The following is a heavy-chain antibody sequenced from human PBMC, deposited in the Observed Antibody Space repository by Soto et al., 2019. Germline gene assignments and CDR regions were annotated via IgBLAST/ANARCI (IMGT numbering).Heavy chain of an antibody. CDR1: GGSISGGDYY. CDR3: ARLTTVVTPVGALDI. D-gene: IGHD3-10*01. CDR2: IYYSGST. J-gene: IGHJ3*02. Sequence: SETLSLTCTVSGGSISGGDYYWSWIRQRPGKGLEWIGYIYYSGSTYYNPSLKSRVTISVDTSKNQFSLKLSSVTAADTAVYYCARLTTVVTPVGALDIWGQGTMVTVSS. V-gene: IGHV4-30-4*01.